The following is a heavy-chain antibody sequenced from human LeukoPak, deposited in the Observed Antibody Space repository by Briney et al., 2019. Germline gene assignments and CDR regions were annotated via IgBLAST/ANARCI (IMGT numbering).Heavy chain of an antibody. CDR2: INHSGST. D-gene: IGHD3-3*01. CDR3: ARAEGVGDFWSGYGGGYNWFDP. J-gene: IGHJ5*02. CDR1: GGSFSGYY. Sequence: PSETLSLTCAVYGGSFSGYYWSWIRQPPGKGLEWIGEINHSGSTNYNPSLKSRVTISVDTSKNQFSLKLSSVTAADTAVYYCARAEGVGDFWSGYGGGYNWFDPWGQGTLVTVSS. V-gene: IGHV4-34*01.